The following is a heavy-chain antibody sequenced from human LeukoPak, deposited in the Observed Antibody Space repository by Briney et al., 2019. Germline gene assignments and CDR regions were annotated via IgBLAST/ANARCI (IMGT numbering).Heavy chain of an antibody. Sequence: SETLSLTCTVSGYSISSGYYWGWIRQPPGKGLEWIGSIYHSGSTYYNPSLKSRATISVDTSKNQFSLKLSSVTAADTAVYYCARLSTVTTSFDYWGQGTLVTVSS. J-gene: IGHJ4*02. CDR2: IYHSGST. CDR1: GYSISSGYY. D-gene: IGHD4-11*01. CDR3: ARLSTVTTSFDY. V-gene: IGHV4-38-2*02.